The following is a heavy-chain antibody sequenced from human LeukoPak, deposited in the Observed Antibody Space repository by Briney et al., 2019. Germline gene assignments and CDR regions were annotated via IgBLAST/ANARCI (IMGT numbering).Heavy chain of an antibody. J-gene: IGHJ2*01. D-gene: IGHD6-13*01. Sequence: SETLSLTCTVSGGSISSGSYYWSWIRQPAGKGLEWIGRIYTSGSTNYNPSLKSRVTISVDTSKNQFSLKLSSVTAADTAVYYCARELAAIARLGAAGRRYFDLWGRGTLVTVSS. V-gene: IGHV4-61*02. CDR3: ARELAAIARLGAAGRRYFDL. CDR1: GGSISSGSYY. CDR2: IYTSGST.